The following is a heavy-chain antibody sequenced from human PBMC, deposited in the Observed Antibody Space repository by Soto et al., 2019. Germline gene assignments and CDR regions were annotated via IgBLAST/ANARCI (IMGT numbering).Heavy chain of an antibody. Sequence: SETLSLTCTVSGCSISSYYWSWIRQPPGKGLEWIGYIFYSGSTKYNPSLNSRVTISVDTSKNQFSLKLSSVTAADTAVYYCARGGGIYCSSTSCYGSYYFDYWGQGTLVTVSS. D-gene: IGHD2-2*01. J-gene: IGHJ4*02. V-gene: IGHV4-59*01. CDR1: GCSISSYY. CDR3: ARGGGIYCSSTSCYGSYYFDY. CDR2: IFYSGST.